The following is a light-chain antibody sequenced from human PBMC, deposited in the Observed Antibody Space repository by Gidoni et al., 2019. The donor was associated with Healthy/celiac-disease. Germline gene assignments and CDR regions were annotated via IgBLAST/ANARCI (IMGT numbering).Light chain of an antibody. Sequence: QSVLTQPPSLSAAPGQRVTIPCSGGTSHIGSNFVSWYQQVPGTAPKLLIVDSHRRPSGIPDRLSGSSSGTSATLDITGLQPGDEADYYCATWDDNLRAVVFGGGTRLTVL. CDR2: DSH. CDR1: TSHIGSNF. J-gene: IGLJ2*01. V-gene: IGLV1-51*01. CDR3: ATWDDNLRAVV.